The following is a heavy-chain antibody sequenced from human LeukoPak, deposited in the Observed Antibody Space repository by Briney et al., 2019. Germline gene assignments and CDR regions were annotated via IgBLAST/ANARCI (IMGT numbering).Heavy chain of an antibody. CDR1: GFTFSSYG. CDR2: ISGSGGST. V-gene: IGHV3-23*01. CDR3: AKDRGAGLLGYMDV. D-gene: IGHD3-10*01. Sequence: PGGSLRLSCAASGFTFSSYGMSWVRQAPGKGLEWVSAISGSGGSTYYANSVKGRFTISRDNSKNTLYLQMNSLRAEDTAVYYCAKDRGAGLLGYMDVWGKGTTVTVSS. J-gene: IGHJ6*03.